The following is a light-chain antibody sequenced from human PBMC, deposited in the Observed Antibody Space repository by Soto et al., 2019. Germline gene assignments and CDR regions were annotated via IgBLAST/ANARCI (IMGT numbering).Light chain of an antibody. CDR3: QQSGGSPFT. CDR1: QSVSGSY. Sequence: EMVLTQSPGTLSLSPGERATLSSSASQSVSGSYLAWYQQKPGQAPRLLIYGASSRATGIPDRFSGSGSGTDFTLTISRLEPEDFAVYYCQQSGGSPFTFGPGTKVDIK. J-gene: IGKJ3*01. V-gene: IGKV3-20*01. CDR2: GAS.